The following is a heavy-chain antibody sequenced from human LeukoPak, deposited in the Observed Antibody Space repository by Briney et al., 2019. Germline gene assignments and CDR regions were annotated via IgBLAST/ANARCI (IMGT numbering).Heavy chain of an antibody. J-gene: IGHJ5*02. V-gene: IGHV3-21*01. CDR1: GFTFSSYS. D-gene: IGHD3-3*01. CDR2: ISSSSYYI. Sequence: GGSLRLSCAASGFTFSSYSMNWVRQAPGKGLEWVSSISSSSYYIYYADSVKGRFTISRDNAKNSLFLQMNSLRAEDTAVYYCARGGAPLSWSTYYNWFDPWGQGTLVTVSS. CDR3: ARGGAPLSWSTYYNWFDP.